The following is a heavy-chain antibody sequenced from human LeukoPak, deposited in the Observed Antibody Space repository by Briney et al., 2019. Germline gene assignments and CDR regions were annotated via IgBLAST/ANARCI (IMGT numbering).Heavy chain of an antibody. CDR2: INASSGGT. J-gene: IGHJ4*02. CDR1: GYTFTGYY. D-gene: IGHD6-13*01. Sequence: GASLKVSCEASGYTFTGYYMHWVRQVPGQGLEWVAWINASSGGTYYAEKFRGRFTMTRDTSISTLYMELSRLRSDDTAVYFCARGDRMSWYFSYSYIHYWGQGTLVTVSS. V-gene: IGHV1-2*02. CDR3: ARGDRMSWYFSYSYIHY.